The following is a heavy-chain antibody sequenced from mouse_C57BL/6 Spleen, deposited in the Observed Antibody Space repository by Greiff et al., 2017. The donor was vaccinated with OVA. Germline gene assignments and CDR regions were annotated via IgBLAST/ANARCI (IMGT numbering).Heavy chain of an antibody. D-gene: IGHD2-3*01. J-gene: IGHJ4*01. Sequence: VQLKESGGGLVKPGGSLKLSCAASGFTFSDYGMHWVRQAPEKGLEWVAYISSGSSTIYYADTVKGRFTISRDNAKNTLFLQMTSLRSEDTAMYYCAREGYYLYAMDYWGQGTSVTVSS. V-gene: IGHV5-17*01. CDR3: AREGYYLYAMDY. CDR2: ISSGSSTI. CDR1: GFTFSDYG.